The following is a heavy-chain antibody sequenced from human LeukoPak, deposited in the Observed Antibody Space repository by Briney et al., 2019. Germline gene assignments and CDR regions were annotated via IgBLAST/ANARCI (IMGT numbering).Heavy chain of an antibody. CDR2: IYYSGST. V-gene: IGHV4-59*01. CDR1: GGAISSDY. D-gene: IGHD4-17*01. CDR3: AGARVSAYGDPLSYYVMDV. J-gene: IGHJ6*02. Sequence: SETLSLTCTVSGGAISSDYWSWIRQPPGKGLEWIGYIYYSGSTNYNPSLKSRVTISVDTSKNQFSLKLSSVTAADTAVYYCAGARVSAYGDPLSYYVMDVWGQGTTVTVSS.